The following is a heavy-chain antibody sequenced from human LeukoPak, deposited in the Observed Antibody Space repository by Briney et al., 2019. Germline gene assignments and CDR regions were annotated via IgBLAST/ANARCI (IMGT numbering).Heavy chain of an antibody. Sequence: GGSLRLSCAAPGFTSSSYTMNWVRQAPGKGLEWISYIRSTSSTIYHADSVKGRFTISRDNAKNSLYLQMNSLRDEDTAVYYCARSYSFDYWGQGTLVTVSS. J-gene: IGHJ4*02. V-gene: IGHV3-48*02. CDR2: IRSTSSTI. CDR1: GFTSSSYT. D-gene: IGHD2-21*01. CDR3: ARSYSFDY.